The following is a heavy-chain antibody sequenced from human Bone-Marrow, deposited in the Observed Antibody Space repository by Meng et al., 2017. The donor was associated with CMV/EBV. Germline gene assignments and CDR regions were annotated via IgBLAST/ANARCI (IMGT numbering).Heavy chain of an antibody. J-gene: IGHJ5*02. Sequence: ASVKVSCKASGYSFTIYDINWVRQAPGQGLEWMGWVNPTSGNRGYAQNFQGRVTMTTNTSISTAYVELSSLTSDDTAVYYCSRGRGDSWGQGTLVPVSS. D-gene: IGHD3-10*01. CDR3: SRGRGDS. CDR2: VNPTSGNR. V-gene: IGHV1-8*01. CDR1: GYSFTIYD.